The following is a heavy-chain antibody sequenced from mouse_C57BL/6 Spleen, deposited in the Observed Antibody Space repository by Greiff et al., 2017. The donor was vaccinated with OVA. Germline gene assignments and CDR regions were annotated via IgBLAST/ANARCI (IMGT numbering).Heavy chain of an antibody. J-gene: IGHJ2*01. V-gene: IGHV1-82*01. CDR1: GYAFSSSW. CDR3: ARFRELRRSDY. CDR2: IYPGDGDT. Sequence: VQLQQSGPELVKPGASVKISCKASGYAFSSSWMNWVKQRPGKGLEWIGRIYPGDGDTNYNGKFKGKATLTADKSSSTAYMQLSSLTAEDTSIYFCARFRELRRSDYWGQGTTLTVSS. D-gene: IGHD4-1*01.